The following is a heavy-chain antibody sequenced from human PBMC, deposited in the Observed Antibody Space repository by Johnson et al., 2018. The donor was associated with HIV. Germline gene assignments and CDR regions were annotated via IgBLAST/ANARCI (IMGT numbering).Heavy chain of an antibody. CDR3: ARGPSQLYWPDVAFDI. J-gene: IGHJ3*02. CDR2: IKQDGGEK. D-gene: IGHD2-8*02. CDR1: GFTFSSYW. V-gene: IGHV3-7*05. Sequence: EQLVESGGGLVQPGRSLRLSCATSGFTFSSYWMSWVRQAPGKGLDWVANIKQDGGEKYYVDSVKGRFTISRDNAKNSLYLQMNSLRAEDTAVYYCARGPSQLYWPDVAFDIWGQGTTVTVSS.